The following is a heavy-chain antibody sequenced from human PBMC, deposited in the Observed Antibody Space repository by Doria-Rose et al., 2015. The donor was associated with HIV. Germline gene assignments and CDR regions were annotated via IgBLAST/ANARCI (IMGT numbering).Heavy chain of an antibody. V-gene: IGHV3-30*03. CDR2: VSYDGITK. CDR1: GFTLSNNG. Sequence: QVQLVQSGGGVVQPGRSLRLSCAASGFTLSNNGMHWVRQAPGKGLEWVAVVSYDGITKYYADPVRGRFTISRDNSQNTLYLEVNSLRAEDTAVYYCARDGSGRSLDYWGQGTLVTVSS. CDR3: ARDGSGRSLDY. J-gene: IGHJ4*02. D-gene: IGHD1-26*01.